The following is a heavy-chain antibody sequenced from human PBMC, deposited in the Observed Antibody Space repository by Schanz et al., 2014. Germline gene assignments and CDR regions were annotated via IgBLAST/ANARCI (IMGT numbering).Heavy chain of an antibody. CDR2: ITGGSTTYT. CDR1: GFTFTDHA. Sequence: EEQLVESGGGLVQPGRSLTLSCTTSGFTFTDHALSWVRQAPGKGLEWVSCITGGSTTYTYYADSVRGRFTISRDNAKSSVYLQMNSLRAEDTAVYYCARSGVDVWGQGTTVTVSS. V-gene: IGHV3-21*01. J-gene: IGHJ6*02. D-gene: IGHD3-10*01. CDR3: ARSGVDV.